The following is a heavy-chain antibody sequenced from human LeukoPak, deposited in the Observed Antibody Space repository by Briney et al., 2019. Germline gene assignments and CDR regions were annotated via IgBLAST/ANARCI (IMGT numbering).Heavy chain of an antibody. V-gene: IGHV3-53*01. J-gene: IGHJ4*02. D-gene: IGHD4-17*01. CDR1: GFTVSSNY. Sequence: TGGSLRLSCAASGFTVSSNYMSWVRQAPGKGLEWVSVIYSGGSTYYADSVKGRFTLSRDNSKNTLYLQMNSLRAEDTAVYYCARDDYGDYGFDYWGQGTLVTVSS. CDR3: ARDDYGDYGFDY. CDR2: IYSGGST.